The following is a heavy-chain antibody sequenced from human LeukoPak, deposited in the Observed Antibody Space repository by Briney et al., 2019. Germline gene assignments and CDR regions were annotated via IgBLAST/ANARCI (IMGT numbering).Heavy chain of an antibody. V-gene: IGHV4-4*07. D-gene: IGHD4/OR15-4a*01. J-gene: IGHJ4*02. Sequence: SETLSLTCTVSGGSISSYYWSWIRQPAGKGLEWIGRIYYSGSTNYNPSLKSRVSISVDTSKSQFSLKLSSVTAADTAVYYCARDGAQDYFDYWGQGTLVTVSS. CDR2: IYYSGST. CDR3: ARDGAQDYFDY. CDR1: GGSISSYY.